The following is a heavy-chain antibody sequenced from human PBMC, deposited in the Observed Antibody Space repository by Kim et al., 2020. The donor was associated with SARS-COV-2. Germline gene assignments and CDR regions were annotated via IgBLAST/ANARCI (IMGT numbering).Heavy chain of an antibody. V-gene: IGHV5-51*01. J-gene: IGHJ4*02. D-gene: IGHD6-19*01. Sequence: GESLKISCKGSGYSFTSYWIGWVRQMPGKGLEWMGIIYPGDSDTRYSPSFQGQVTISADKSISTAYLQWSSLKASDTVMYYCARVKTGIAVAGTFDYWGQGTLVTVSS. CDR1: GYSFTSYW. CDR2: IYPGDSDT. CDR3: ARVKTGIAVAGTFDY.